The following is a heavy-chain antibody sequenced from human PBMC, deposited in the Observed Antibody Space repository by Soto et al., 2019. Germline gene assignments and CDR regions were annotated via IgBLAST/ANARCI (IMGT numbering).Heavy chain of an antibody. CDR3: ARAHSSGRAGRYYFDY. CDR2: IIPIFGTA. J-gene: IGHJ4*02. V-gene: IGHV1-69*13. CDR1: GGTFISYA. D-gene: IGHD3-22*01. Sequence: GASVKVSCKASGGTFISYAISWVRQAPGQGLEWMGGIIPIFGTANYAQKFQGRVTITADESTSTAYMGLSSLRSEDTAVYYCARAHSSGRAGRYYFDYWGQGTLVTVS.